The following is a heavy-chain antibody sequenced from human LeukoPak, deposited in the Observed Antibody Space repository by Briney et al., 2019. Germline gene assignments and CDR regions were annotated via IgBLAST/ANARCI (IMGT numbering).Heavy chain of an antibody. CDR3: ARRCGYSYGPDFDY. J-gene: IGHJ4*02. V-gene: IGHV1-18*04. Sequence: GASVKVSCKASGYTFTSYGISWVRQAPGQGLEWMGWISAYNGNTNYARKLQGRATMTTDTSTSTAYMELRSLRSDDTAVYYCARRCGYSYGPDFDYWGQGTLVTVSS. CDR2: ISAYNGNT. D-gene: IGHD5-18*01. CDR1: GYTFTSYG.